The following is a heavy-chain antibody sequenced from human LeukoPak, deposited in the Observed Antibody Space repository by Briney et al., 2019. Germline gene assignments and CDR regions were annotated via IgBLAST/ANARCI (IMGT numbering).Heavy chain of an antibody. J-gene: IGHJ3*02. CDR3: ARDSPYDIVTGRRVQDDAFDI. D-gene: IGHD3-9*01. CDR1: GFTFSSYG. V-gene: IGHV3-33*01. CDR2: IWYDGSNK. Sequence: GGSLRLSCAASGFTFSSYGMHWVRQAPGKGLEWVADIWYDGSNKYYADSVKGRFTISRDNSKKTLYLQMNGLRAEDTAVYYCARDSPYDIVTGRRVQDDAFDIWGQGTMVTVSS.